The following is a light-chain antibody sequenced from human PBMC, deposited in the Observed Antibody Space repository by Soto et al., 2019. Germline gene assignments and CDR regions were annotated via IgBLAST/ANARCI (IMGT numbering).Light chain of an antibody. J-gene: IGKJ1*01. Sequence: EIVMTQSPATLSVSPGERATLSCRASQSVRSNLTWYQQIPGQPPRLLVYGASTRASGISARFSGSGSGTEFTLTISSLQSEDFAVYYCQQYSNLPPCTFGQGTKVEIK. V-gene: IGKV3-15*01. CDR1: QSVRSN. CDR3: QQYSNLPPCT. CDR2: GAS.